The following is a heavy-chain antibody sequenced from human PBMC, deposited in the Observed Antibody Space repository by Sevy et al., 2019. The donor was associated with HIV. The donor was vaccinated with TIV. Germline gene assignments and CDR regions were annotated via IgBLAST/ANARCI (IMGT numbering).Heavy chain of an antibody. CDR1: GYTFTGYY. CDR3: ARSVYGSGTYLNDY. D-gene: IGHD3-10*01. Sequence: ASVKVSCKASGYTFTGYYVHWVRQAPGQGLEWMGWVDPNSGGTNYGQKFQGRVTMTSDTSISTAYMELIGLRSDDTAVYYCARSVYGSGTYLNDYWGQGTLVTVSS. V-gene: IGHV1-2*02. CDR2: VDPNSGGT. J-gene: IGHJ4*02.